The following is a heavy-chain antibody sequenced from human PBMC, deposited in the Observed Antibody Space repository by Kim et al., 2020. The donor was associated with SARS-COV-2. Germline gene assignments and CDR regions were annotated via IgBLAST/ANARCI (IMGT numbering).Heavy chain of an antibody. D-gene: IGHD6-19*01. CDR3: AKDPAVTTRYSSGCFDP. Sequence: LSLTCAASGFTFSSYAMSWVRQAPGKGLEWVSAISGSGGSTYYADSVKGRFTISRDNSKNTLYLQMNSLRAEDTAVYYCAKDPAVTTRYSSGCFDPWGQGTLVTVSS. V-gene: IGHV3-23*01. J-gene: IGHJ5*02. CDR2: ISGSGGST. CDR1: GFTFSSYA.